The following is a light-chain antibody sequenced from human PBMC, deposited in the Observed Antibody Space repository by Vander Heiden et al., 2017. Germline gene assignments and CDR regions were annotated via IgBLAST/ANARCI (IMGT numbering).Light chain of an antibody. CDR2: GNS. V-gene: IGLV1-40*01. J-gene: IGLJ3*02. Sequence: QSVLTQPPSVSGAPGQRVTISCPGSSSNIGAGYDVHWYQQLPGTAPKLLIYGNSNRPSGVPDRFSGSKSGTSAFLAITGLQAEDEADYYCQSYDSSLRVFGGGTKLTVL. CDR3: QSYDSSLRV. CDR1: SSNIGAGYD.